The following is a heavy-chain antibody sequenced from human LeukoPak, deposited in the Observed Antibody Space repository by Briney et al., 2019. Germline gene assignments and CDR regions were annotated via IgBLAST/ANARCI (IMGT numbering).Heavy chain of an antibody. CDR2: ISTNTGNP. Sequence: ASVKVSCKASGYTFTSYDINWVRQAPGQGLEWMGWISTNTGNPTYAQGFTGRFVFSLDTSVSTAYLQISSLKAEDTAVYYCASMGPGGSWRIDYWGQGTLVTVSS. CDR3: ASMGPGGSWRIDY. J-gene: IGHJ4*02. CDR1: GYTFTSYD. V-gene: IGHV7-4-1*02. D-gene: IGHD6-13*01.